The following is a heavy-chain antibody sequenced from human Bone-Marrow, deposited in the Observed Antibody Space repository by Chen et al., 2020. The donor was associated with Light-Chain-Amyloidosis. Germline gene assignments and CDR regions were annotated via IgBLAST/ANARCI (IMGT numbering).Heavy chain of an antibody. CDR2: IYPDDSDA. CDR1: GLPFPNFW. J-gene: IGHJ4*02. D-gene: IGHD5-12*01. Sequence: EVQLEQSGPEVKKPGESLKIPCKGPGLPFPNFWIGWVGQMPGKGLEWMGVIYPDDSDARYSPSFEGQVTISADKSITTAYLQWRSLKASDTAMYYCARRRDGYNFDYWGQGTLVTVSS. V-gene: IGHV5-51*01. CDR3: ARRRDGYNFDY.